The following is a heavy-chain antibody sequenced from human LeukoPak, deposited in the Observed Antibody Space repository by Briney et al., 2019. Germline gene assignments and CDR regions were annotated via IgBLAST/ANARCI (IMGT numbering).Heavy chain of an antibody. D-gene: IGHD2-21*02. V-gene: IGHV4-39*01. Sequence: SETLSLTCTVSGGSISSSSYYWGWIRQPPGKGLEWIGSIYYSGSTYYNPSLKSRVTIAVDTPKNQFSLKLSSVTAADTAVYYCARVTAIAKIFDYWGQGTLVTVSS. CDR2: IYYSGST. J-gene: IGHJ4*02. CDR3: ARVTAIAKIFDY. CDR1: GGSISSSSYY.